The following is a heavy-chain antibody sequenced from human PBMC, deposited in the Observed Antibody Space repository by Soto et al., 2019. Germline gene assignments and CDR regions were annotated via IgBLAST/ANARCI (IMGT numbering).Heavy chain of an antibody. CDR3: AKDFPRDRYGSGSYYWGNWFDP. V-gene: IGHV3-23*01. D-gene: IGHD3-10*01. CDR1: GFTFSSYA. J-gene: IGHJ5*02. CDR2: ISGSGGST. Sequence: EVQLLESGGGLVQPGGSLRLSCAASGFTFSSYAMSWVRQAPGKGLEWVSAISGSGGSTYYADSVKGRFTISRDNSKNPLQLQMNSLSAEATTVYYCAKDFPRDRYGSGSYYWGNWFDPWGQGTLVTVSS.